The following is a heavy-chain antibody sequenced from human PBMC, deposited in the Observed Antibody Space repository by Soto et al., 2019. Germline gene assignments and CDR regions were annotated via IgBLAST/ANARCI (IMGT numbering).Heavy chain of an antibody. V-gene: IGHV4-38-2*02. Sequence: SETLSLTCAISTSSISTANSWGWIRQPPGKGLEWIGNIYDSGTTYYNPALKSRVAISVDTSKSQFSLKLSSVTAADTAVYYCARDGRWLQFTFDSWGQGTLVTVSS. CDR1: TSSISTANS. J-gene: IGHJ4*02. D-gene: IGHD5-12*01. CDR2: IYDSGTT. CDR3: ARDGRWLQFTFDS.